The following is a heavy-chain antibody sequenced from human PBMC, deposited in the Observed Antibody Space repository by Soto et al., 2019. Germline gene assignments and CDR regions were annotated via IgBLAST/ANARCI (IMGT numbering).Heavy chain of an antibody. CDR1: GDSVSSSNYY. D-gene: IGHD6-19*01. Sequence: LSLTCTVSGDSVSSSNYYWGWIRQPPGKGLEWIGSVCYSGSTYYNPSLKSRVTMSVDTSKNQFSLKLSSVTAADAAAYYCARHPTFSGWEYYFDYWGQGTPVTVSS. V-gene: IGHV4-39*01. J-gene: IGHJ4*02. CDR3: ARHPTFSGWEYYFDY. CDR2: VCYSGST.